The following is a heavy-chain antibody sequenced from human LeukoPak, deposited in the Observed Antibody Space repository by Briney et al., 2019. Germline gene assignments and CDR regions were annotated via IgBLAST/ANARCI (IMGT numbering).Heavy chain of an antibody. CDR2: IYYSGST. Sequence: PSETLSLTCTVSGGSISSYYWSWIRQPPGKGLEGSGYIYYSGSTNYNPSLKSRVTISVDTSKNQFSLKLSSVTAADTAVYYCARDGAYSSGWSVDRWDYYGMDGWGKGSTVSVCS. V-gene: IGHV4-59*01. J-gene: IGHJ6*04. CDR1: GGSISSYY. D-gene: IGHD6-19*01. CDR3: ARDGAYSSGWSVDRWDYYGMDG.